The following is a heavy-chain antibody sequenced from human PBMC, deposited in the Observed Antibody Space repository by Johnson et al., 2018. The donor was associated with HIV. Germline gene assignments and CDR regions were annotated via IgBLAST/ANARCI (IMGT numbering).Heavy chain of an antibody. J-gene: IGHJ3*02. V-gene: IGHV3-53*01. CDR1: GFTVSHNY. CDR2: IYSGGST. CDR3: ARDRGYWDAFDI. D-gene: IGHD3-22*01. Sequence: VQLVESGGGLIQPGGSLRLSCAASGFTVSHNYMSWVRQAPGEGLEWVSVIYSGGSTYYADSVKGRFSISRDNAKNSLYLQMNSLRAEDTAVYYCARDRGYWDAFDIWGQGTMVTVSS.